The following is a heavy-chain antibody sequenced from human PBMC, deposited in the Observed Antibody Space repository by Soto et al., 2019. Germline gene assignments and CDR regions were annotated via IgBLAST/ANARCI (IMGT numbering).Heavy chain of an antibody. Sequence: GESLQISCKGSGYSFTSYWIGWVRQMPGKGLEWMGIIYPCDSYTRYSPSFQGQVTISADKSISTAYLPWSSLKASDTAMYYCARSRPPYSSRWHQGRCEHWGQGALVIVSS. CDR2: IYPCDSYT. V-gene: IGHV5-51*01. CDR1: GYSFTSYW. CDR3: ARSRPPYSSRWHQGRCEH. J-gene: IGHJ5*02. D-gene: IGHD6-13*01.